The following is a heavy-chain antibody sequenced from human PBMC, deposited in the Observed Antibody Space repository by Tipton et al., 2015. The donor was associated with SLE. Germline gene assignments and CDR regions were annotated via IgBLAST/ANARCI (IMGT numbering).Heavy chain of an antibody. CDR1: GFTFSSYG. Sequence: GSLRLSCAASGFTFSSYGMHWVRQPAGEGLEWIGRIYAGGSTNYNPSLKRPVTISIDTSRNQISLKMFSVTAADTAVYYCASGGIDDAFDVWGRGTMVTVSS. D-gene: IGHD4-23*01. CDR3: ASGGIDDAFDV. V-gene: IGHV4-4*07. CDR2: IYAGGST. J-gene: IGHJ3*01.